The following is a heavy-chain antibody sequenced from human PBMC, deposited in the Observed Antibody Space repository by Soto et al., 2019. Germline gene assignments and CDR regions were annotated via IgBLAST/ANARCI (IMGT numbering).Heavy chain of an antibody. CDR1: GGTFSSYA. V-gene: IGHV1-69*12. CDR3: AGEGGYGQTPGMDV. J-gene: IGHJ6*02. CDR2: IIPIFGTA. D-gene: IGHD5-12*01. Sequence: QVQLVQSGAEVKKPGSSVTVSCKASGGTFSSYAISWVRQDPGQGLEWMGGIIPIFGTAKYAQQFQGRVTITADESTSTAYMELNSLRSEDTAVYYGAGEGGYGQTPGMDVWGQGTTVTVSS.